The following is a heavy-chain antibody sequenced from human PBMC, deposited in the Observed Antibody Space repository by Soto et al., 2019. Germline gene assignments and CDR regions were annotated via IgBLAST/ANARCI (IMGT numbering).Heavy chain of an antibody. V-gene: IGHV1-18*04. J-gene: IGHJ6*02. CDR1: GYTFTSYG. CDR2: ISAYNDNT. CDR3: ARGVDCSGGSGFSFYYYYYDFDV. Sequence: QVQLVQSGTEVKKPGASVKVSCKASGYTFTSYGISWVRQAPGQGLEWMGWISAYNDNTIYTQKHQGRVTMTTDTSTSTDYMALRSLRSDGTAVYYCARGVDCSGGSGFSFYYYYYDFDVWGQRTTLTVSS. D-gene: IGHD2-15*01.